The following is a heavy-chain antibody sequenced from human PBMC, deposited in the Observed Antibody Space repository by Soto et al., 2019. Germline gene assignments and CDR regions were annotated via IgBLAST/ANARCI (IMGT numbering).Heavy chain of an antibody. V-gene: IGHV4-59*08. CDR3: ARRYGTTFDC. D-gene: IGHD1-1*01. J-gene: IGHJ4*02. CDR2: IYYSGST. CDR1: GGSISSYH. Sequence: TLSLTCTVSGGSISSYHWSWIRQPPGKGLEWIGYIYYSGSTNYNPSLKSRVTISVDTSKNQFSLKLSSVTAADTAVYYCARRYGTTFDCWGQGTLVTVSS.